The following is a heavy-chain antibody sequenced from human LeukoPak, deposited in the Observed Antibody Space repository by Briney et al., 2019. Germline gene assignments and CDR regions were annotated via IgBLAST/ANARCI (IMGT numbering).Heavy chain of an antibody. Sequence: SLVQVSCTHSTGTFSRYPLRWVRPAAGPGLAWMGRIIPLLGIATYAQKFQGRVTITADKSTSTAYIELSSLRSEDTAVYYCASNFLEWLAPESDDYWGQGTLVTVSS. CDR1: TGTFSRYP. J-gene: IGHJ4*02. CDR3: ASNFLEWLAPESDDY. V-gene: IGHV1-69*02. CDR2: IIPLLGIA. D-gene: IGHD3-3*01.